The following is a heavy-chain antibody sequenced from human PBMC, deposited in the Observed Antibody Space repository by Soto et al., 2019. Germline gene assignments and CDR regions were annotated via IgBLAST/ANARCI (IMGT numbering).Heavy chain of an antibody. D-gene: IGHD6-6*01. Sequence: QLQLQESGPGLVKPSETLSLTCAVSGGSVSSGGNYWGWIRQSPGKGLEWIGSVHDTGTTHYNPSLTSRVTISVDTSKNQFSLNVNSVTAADTAVYCCARGLSSPSAAGVWGQGTLVTVSS. J-gene: IGHJ4*02. V-gene: IGHV4-39*01. CDR2: VHDTGTT. CDR3: ARGLSSPSAAGV. CDR1: GGSVSSGGNY.